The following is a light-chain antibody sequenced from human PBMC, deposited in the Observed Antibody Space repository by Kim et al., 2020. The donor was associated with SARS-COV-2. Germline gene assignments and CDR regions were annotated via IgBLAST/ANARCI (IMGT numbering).Light chain of an antibody. V-gene: IGKV1-33*01. Sequence: SVGDRITITCQASDDIGNYLNWYQQRLGKAHKLLVYDASNLEAGVPSRFSGSGSGTDFSLTISGLQPEDFATYYCQHYSTLLSVTFGGGTKVDIK. J-gene: IGKJ4*01. CDR3: QHYSTLLSVT. CDR2: DAS. CDR1: DDIGNY.